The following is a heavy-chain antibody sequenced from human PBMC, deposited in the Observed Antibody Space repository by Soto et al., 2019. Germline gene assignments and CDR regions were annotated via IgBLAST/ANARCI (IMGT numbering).Heavy chain of an antibody. J-gene: IGHJ5*02. D-gene: IGHD5-18*01. CDR1: GFTFSNSA. Sequence: ELQLLESGGGLVQPGGSLRLSCAPSGFTFSNSAMTWVRQAPGKGLEWVSTISGSGGSTYYADSVKGRFSISRDNSKNTLSLQMNILRADDTAVYYRARDTRASVSTALVRYNWFDTWGQGTPVTVSS. CDR3: ARDTRASVSTALVRYNWFDT. V-gene: IGHV3-23*01. CDR2: ISGSGGST.